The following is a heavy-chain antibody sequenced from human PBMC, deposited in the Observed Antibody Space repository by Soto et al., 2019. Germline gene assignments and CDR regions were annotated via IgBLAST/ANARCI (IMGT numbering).Heavy chain of an antibody. D-gene: IGHD1-26*01. CDR1: GFSVTSYA. CDR2: LSVSGIGK. CDR3: ARELIVGPAEYFQH. V-gene: IGHV3-23*01. Sequence: PGGSLRLSCAASGFSVTSYAMSWLRQAPGKGLEWVSVLSVSGIGKEYADSVKGRFTISXXXSXXTXXLXXTXXRVXDTAVYYCARELIVGPAEYFQHWGQGTLVTV. J-gene: IGHJ1*01.